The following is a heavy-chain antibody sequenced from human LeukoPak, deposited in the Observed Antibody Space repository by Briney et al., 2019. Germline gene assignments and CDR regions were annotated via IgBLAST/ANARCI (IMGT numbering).Heavy chain of an antibody. CDR3: ARACGYSYGCAFDI. CDR2: INTDGSST. J-gene: IGHJ3*02. V-gene: IGHV3-74*01. D-gene: IGHD5-18*01. Sequence: GGSLRLSCAASGSTFSSYWMHWVRQAPGKGLVWVSRINTDGSSTSYADSVKGRFTISRDNAKNTLYLQMNSLRAEDTAVYYCARACGYSYGCAFDIWGQGTMVTVSS. CDR1: GSTFSSYW.